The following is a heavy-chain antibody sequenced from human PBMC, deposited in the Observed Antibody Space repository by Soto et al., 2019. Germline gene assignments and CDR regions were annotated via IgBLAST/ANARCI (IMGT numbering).Heavy chain of an antibody. CDR1: GFTFSSYA. Sequence: PGGSLRLSCAASGFTFSSYAMHWVRQAPGKGLEWVAVISYDGSNKYYADSVKGRFTISRDNSKNTLYLQMNSLRAEDTAVYYCARDQYSYGPYYFDYWGQGTLVTVSS. V-gene: IGHV3-30-3*01. CDR2: ISYDGSNK. CDR3: ARDQYSYGPYYFDY. J-gene: IGHJ4*02. D-gene: IGHD5-18*01.